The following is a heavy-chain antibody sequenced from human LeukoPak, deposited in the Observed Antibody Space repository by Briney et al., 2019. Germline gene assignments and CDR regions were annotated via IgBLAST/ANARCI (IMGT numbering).Heavy chain of an antibody. Sequence: SETLSLTCTVSGGSISSSSYYWGWIRQPPGKGLEWIGSIYYSGSTYYNPSLKSRVTISVDTSKNQFSLKLSSVTAADTAVYYCARDTGIVGAAPSYFDYWGQGTLVTVSS. V-gene: IGHV4-39*07. CDR2: IYYSGST. J-gene: IGHJ4*02. D-gene: IGHD1-26*01. CDR1: GGSISSSSYY. CDR3: ARDTGIVGAAPSYFDY.